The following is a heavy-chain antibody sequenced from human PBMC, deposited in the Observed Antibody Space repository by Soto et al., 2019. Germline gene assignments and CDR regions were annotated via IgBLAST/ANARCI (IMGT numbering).Heavy chain of an antibody. CDR1: GYRLTTYW. J-gene: IGHJ4*01. CDR3: ARHSTSAPKDY. D-gene: IGHD3-10*01. CDR2: IYPGDSDT. Sequence: GESLKIYCKCSGYRLTTYWIAWVRQMPGKGLEWVEIIYPGDSDTRYSPSFEGHVTISVDKSISTAFLQWNSLKASDNAIYYCARHSTSAPKDYWGQGTLVTVSS. V-gene: IGHV5-51*01.